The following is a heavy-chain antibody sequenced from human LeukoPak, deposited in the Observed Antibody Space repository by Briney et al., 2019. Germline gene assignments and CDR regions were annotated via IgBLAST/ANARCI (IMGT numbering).Heavy chain of an antibody. CDR1: GYTFTSYY. CDR3: ARGTLRNYDSSGSLGY. CDR2: INPNSGGT. V-gene: IGHV1-2*02. Sequence: ASVKVSCKASGYTFTSYYMHWVRQAPGQGLEWMGWINPNSGGTNYAQKFQGRVTMTRDTSISTAYMELSRLRSDDTAVYYCARGTLRNYDSSGSLGYWGQGTLVTVSS. J-gene: IGHJ4*02. D-gene: IGHD3-22*01.